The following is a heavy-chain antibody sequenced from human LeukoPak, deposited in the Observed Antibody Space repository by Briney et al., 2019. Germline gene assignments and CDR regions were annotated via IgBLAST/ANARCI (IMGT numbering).Heavy chain of an antibody. CDR2: IIPILGIA. J-gene: IGHJ4*02. CDR3: ARDEFYDSSGYYYDVDY. D-gene: IGHD3-22*01. CDR1: GGTFSSYA. V-gene: IGHV1-69*04. Sequence: SVKVSCKASGGTFSSYAISWVRQAPGQGLGWMGRIIPILGIANYAQKFQGRVTITADKSTSTAYMELSSLRSEDTAVYYCARDEFYDSSGYYYDVDYWGQGTLVTVSS.